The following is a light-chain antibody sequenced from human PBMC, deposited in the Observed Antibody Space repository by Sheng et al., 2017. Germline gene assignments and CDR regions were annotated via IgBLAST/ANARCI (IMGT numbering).Light chain of an antibody. CDR3: QQYYITPRT. V-gene: IGKV4-1*01. CDR2: WAS. CDR1: QSILYSSNNKNY. J-gene: IGKJ2*02. Sequence: DIVMTQSPDSLAVSLGERATINCKSSQSILYSSNNKNYLAWYQXKPGQPPKLLIYWASTRESGVPDRFSGXGSGTDFTLTITSLQAEDVAVYYCQQYYITPRTFGQGTKLEIK.